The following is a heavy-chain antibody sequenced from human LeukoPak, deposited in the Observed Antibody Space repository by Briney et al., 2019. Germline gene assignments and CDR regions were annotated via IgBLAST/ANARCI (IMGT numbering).Heavy chain of an antibody. D-gene: IGHD3-22*01. CDR1: GFTFSNAW. Sequence: GGSLRLSCAASGFTFSNAWMHWVRQAPGKGLVWVSRINSDGSSTTYADSVKGRFTISRDNAKNTLSLQMNSLRAEDTAVYYCARSYYYDSSAYYPLDYWGQGTLVTVSS. J-gene: IGHJ4*02. CDR2: INSDGSST. CDR3: ARSYYYDSSAYYPLDY. V-gene: IGHV3-74*01.